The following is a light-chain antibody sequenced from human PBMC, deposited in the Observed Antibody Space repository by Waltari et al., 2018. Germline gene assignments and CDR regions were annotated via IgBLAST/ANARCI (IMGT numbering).Light chain of an antibody. Sequence: QSALALPASVSGSPGQSITISCTGTSSAVGGYNFVSGYRPHPCKAPELRIYDVTNLPSGVSNRFSGSKSGNTASLTISGLQAEDEADYYCGSYPSGSTLYVFGTGTKVTVL. J-gene: IGLJ1*01. CDR3: GSYPSGSTLYV. CDR1: SSAVGGYNF. V-gene: IGLV2-14*03. CDR2: DVT.